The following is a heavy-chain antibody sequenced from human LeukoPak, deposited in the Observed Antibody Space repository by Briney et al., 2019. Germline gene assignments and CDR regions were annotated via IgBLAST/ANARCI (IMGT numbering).Heavy chain of an antibody. CDR1: GGSFSGYY. J-gene: IGHJ1*01. CDR3: ARPLGYYYGYFQH. D-gene: IGHD3-22*01. CDR2: INHSGCT. V-gene: IGHV4-34*01. Sequence: SETLSLTCAVYGGSFSGYYWSWIRQPPGKGLEWIGEINHSGCTNYNPSLKSRVTISVDTSKNQFSLKLSSVTAADTAVYYCARPLGYYYGYFQHWGQGTLVTVSS.